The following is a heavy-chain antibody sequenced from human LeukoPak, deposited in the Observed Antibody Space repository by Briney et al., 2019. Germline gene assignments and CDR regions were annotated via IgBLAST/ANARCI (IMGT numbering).Heavy chain of an antibody. J-gene: IGHJ1*01. V-gene: IGHV4-4*07. CDR2: ISPTGST. Sequence: SETLSLTCTVSGGSFNNYFWTWIRQPAGKGLEWIGRISPTGSTNYNPSLRSRVTMSLDMSNNQFSLKLSSVTAADAAVYFCAREFAGAAIAGLAFGGEGTLLTVP. CDR3: AREFAGAAIAGLAF. D-gene: IGHD2-2*01. CDR1: GGSFNNYF.